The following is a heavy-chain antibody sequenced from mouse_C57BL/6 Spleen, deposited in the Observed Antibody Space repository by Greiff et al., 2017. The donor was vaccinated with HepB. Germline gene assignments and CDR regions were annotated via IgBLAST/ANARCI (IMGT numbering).Heavy chain of an antibody. V-gene: IGHV1-78*01. CDR3: ARPYDYDWAWFAY. CDR1: GYTFTDHT. Sequence: VKLQESDAELVKPGASVKISCKVSGYTFTDHTIHWMKQRPEQGLEWIGYIYPRDGSTKYNEKFKGKATLTADKSSSTAYMQLNSLTSEDSAVYFCARPYDYDWAWFAYWGQGTLVTVSA. D-gene: IGHD2-4*01. J-gene: IGHJ3*01. CDR2: IYPRDGST.